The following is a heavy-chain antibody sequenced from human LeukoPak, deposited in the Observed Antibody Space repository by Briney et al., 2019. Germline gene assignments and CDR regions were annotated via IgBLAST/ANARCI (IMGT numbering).Heavy chain of an antibody. CDR1: GFTFSSYS. D-gene: IGHD3-10*01. Sequence: GGSLRLSCAASGFTFSSYSMNWVRQAPGKGLEWVSSISSLSSYIKIADSLKGRCTVSRDNAKNSLSLQMNSLRAEDTAVYYCARVGLWFGEPAFDYWGQGTLVTVSS. CDR2: ISSLSSYI. CDR3: ARVGLWFGEPAFDY. V-gene: IGHV3-21*01. J-gene: IGHJ4*02.